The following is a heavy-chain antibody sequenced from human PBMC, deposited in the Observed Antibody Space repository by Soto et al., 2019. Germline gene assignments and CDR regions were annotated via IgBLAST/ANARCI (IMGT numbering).Heavy chain of an antibody. D-gene: IGHD6-13*01. CDR2: IYYSGST. V-gene: IGHV4-39*01. CDR3: ARRERAAGTDWWFDP. CDR1: GGSISSSSFH. Sequence: QLQLQESGPGLVKPSETLSLTCTVSGGSISSSSFHWGWIRQPPGKGLGWIGSIYYSGSTYYSPSLKSRVTISVDTSKNQFSLKLSSETAADTAVYYCARRERAAGTDWWFDPWGQGTLVTVSS. J-gene: IGHJ5*02.